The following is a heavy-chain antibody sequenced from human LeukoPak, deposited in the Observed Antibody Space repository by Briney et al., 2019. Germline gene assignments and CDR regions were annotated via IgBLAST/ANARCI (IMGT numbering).Heavy chain of an antibody. Sequence: SQTLSLTCTVSGGSISSGSYYWSWIRQPAGKGLEWIGRIYTSGSTNYNPSLKSRVTISVDTSKNQFSLKLSSVTAADTAVYYCAREAGYCSGGSCYPANYFDYWGQGTLVTVSS. CDR1: GGSISSGSYY. V-gene: IGHV4-61*02. CDR3: AREAGYCSGGSCYPANYFDY. CDR2: IYTSGST. D-gene: IGHD2-15*01. J-gene: IGHJ4*02.